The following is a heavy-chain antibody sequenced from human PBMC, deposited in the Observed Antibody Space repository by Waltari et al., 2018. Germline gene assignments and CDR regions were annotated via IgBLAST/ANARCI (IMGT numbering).Heavy chain of an antibody. J-gene: IGHJ4*02. CDR2: IYYSGST. CDR3: ARGNTIFPY. D-gene: IGHD3-3*01. V-gene: IGHV4-59*01. CDR1: GGSISSYS. Sequence: QVQLQESGPGLVTPSETLSLTCTVSGGSISSYSWSWIRQPPGKGLEWIGYIYYSGSTNYNPSLKSRVTISVDTSKNQFSLKLSSVTAADTAVYYCARGNTIFPYWGQGTLVTVSS.